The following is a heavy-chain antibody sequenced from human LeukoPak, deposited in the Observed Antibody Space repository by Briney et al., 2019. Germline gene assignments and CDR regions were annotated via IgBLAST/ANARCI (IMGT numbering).Heavy chain of an antibody. Sequence: ASVKVSCKASGYTFINFAINWGRQAPGQRPEWMGWINAGNGNTKYSQKFQGRVTITRDTSASTAYMELRSLRSDDTAVYYCARGGVPAANYYYYYMDVWGKGTTVTVSS. J-gene: IGHJ6*03. CDR3: ARGGVPAANYYYYYMDV. CDR1: GYTFINFA. V-gene: IGHV1-3*01. CDR2: INAGNGNT. D-gene: IGHD2-2*01.